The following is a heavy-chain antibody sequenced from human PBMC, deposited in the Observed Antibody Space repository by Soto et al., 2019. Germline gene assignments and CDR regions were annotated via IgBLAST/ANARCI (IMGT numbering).Heavy chain of an antibody. CDR3: ARGAPRITISGVRFDP. D-gene: IGHD3-3*01. V-gene: IGHV4-34*01. CDR2: INHSGST. Sequence: QVQLQQWGAGLLKPSETLSLTCAVYGGSFSGYYWSWIRQPPGKGLEWIGEINHSGSTNYNPSLKSRVTISVDTSKNQFSLKLSSVTAADTAVYYCARGAPRITISGVRFDPWGQGTLVTVSS. J-gene: IGHJ5*02. CDR1: GGSFSGYY.